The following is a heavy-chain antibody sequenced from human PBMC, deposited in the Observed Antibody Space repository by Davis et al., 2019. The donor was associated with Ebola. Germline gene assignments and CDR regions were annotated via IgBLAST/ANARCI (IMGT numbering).Heavy chain of an antibody. V-gene: IGHV3-30*03. Sequence: PGGSLRLSCAASGFTFSSYGMHWVRQAPGKGLEWVAVISYDGSNKYYADSVKGRFTISRDNSKNTLYLQMNSLRAKDTAVYYCARGGFDLWGRGTLVTVSS. CDR1: GFTFSSYG. CDR3: ARGGFDL. J-gene: IGHJ2*01. CDR2: ISYDGSNK.